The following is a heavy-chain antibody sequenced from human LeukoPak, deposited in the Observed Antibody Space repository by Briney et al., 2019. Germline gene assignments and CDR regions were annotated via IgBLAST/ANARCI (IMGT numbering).Heavy chain of an antibody. V-gene: IGHV2-70*11. J-gene: IGHJ3*02. CDR2: IDWDDDK. Sequence: RESGPALVKPTQTLTLTCTFSGFSLSTSGRCVRWIRQPPGKALEWLARIDWDDDKYYSTSLKTRLTISKDTSKNQVVLTMTNMDPVDTATYYCARIRDSLEAFDIWGQGTMVTVSS. CDR3: ARIRDSLEAFDI. CDR1: GFSLSTSGRC. D-gene: IGHD1-1*01.